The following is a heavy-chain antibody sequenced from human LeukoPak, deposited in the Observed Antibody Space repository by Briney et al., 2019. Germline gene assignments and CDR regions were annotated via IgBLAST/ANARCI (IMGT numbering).Heavy chain of an antibody. V-gene: IGHV4-39*07. Sequence: SETLSLTCTVSGGSISSSSYYWGWIRQPPGKGLEWIGRIYISGNTNYNPSLKSRVTISVDTSKNQFSLKLSSVTAADTAVYYCAREGEGLYYYDSSGYFDYWGQGTLVTVSS. D-gene: IGHD3-22*01. CDR2: IYISGNT. J-gene: IGHJ4*02. CDR3: AREGEGLYYYDSSGYFDY. CDR1: GGSISSSSYY.